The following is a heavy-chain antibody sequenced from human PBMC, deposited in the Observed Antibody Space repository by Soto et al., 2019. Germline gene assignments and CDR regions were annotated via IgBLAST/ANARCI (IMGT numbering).Heavy chain of an antibody. CDR1: GGSFSGYY. Sequence: LSLTCAVYGGSFSGYYWSWIRQTPGKGLEWIGEINHSGNTNYKSSLKSRLTVSVDTSKNQFSLNLRSATAADTAVFYCARAITVAGTRRFDSWGQGTLVTVSS. CDR3: ARAITVAGTRRFDS. D-gene: IGHD6-19*01. J-gene: IGHJ5*01. CDR2: INHSGNT. V-gene: IGHV4-34*01.